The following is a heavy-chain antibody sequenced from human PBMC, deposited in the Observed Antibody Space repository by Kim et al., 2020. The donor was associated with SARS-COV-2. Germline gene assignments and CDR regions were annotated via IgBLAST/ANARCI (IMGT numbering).Heavy chain of an antibody. D-gene: IGHD2-2*01. V-gene: IGHV3-23*01. Sequence: DSVKGRFTISRDNSKNTLYLQMNSLRAEDTAVYYCAKTTHMGSTSWPSRYWGQGTLVTVSS. CDR3: AKTTHMGSTSWPSRY. J-gene: IGHJ4*02.